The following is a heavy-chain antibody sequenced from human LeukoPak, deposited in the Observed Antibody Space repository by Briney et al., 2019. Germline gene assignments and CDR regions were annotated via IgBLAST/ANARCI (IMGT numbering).Heavy chain of an antibody. CDR1: GGTFSSYA. CDR3: ARVRYCSSTSCEVP. V-gene: IGHV1-69*13. Sequence: SVKVSCKASGGTFSSYAISWVRQAPGQGLEWMGGIIPIFGTANYAQKFEGRVTITADESTSTAYMELSSLRSEDTAVYYCARVRYCSSTSCEVPWGQGTLVTVSS. D-gene: IGHD2-2*01. CDR2: IIPIFGTA. J-gene: IGHJ5*02.